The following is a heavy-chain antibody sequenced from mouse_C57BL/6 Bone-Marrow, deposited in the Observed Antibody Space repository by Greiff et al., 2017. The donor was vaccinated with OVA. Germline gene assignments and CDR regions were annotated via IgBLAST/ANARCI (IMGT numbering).Heavy chain of an antibody. V-gene: IGHV14-2*01. D-gene: IGHD3-1*01. CDR2: IDPEDGET. Sequence: EVKVEESGAELVKPGASVKLSCTASGFNIKDYYMHWVKQRTEQGLEWIGRIDPEDGETKYAPKFQGKATITADTSSNTAYLQLSSLTSEDTAVYYCAREGLRGYYFDYWGQGTTLTVSS. CDR1: GFNIKDYY. CDR3: AREGLRGYYFDY. J-gene: IGHJ2*01.